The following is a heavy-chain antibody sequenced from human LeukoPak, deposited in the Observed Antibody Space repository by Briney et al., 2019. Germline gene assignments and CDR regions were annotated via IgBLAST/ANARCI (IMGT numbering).Heavy chain of an antibody. V-gene: IGHV3-21*01. CDR2: ISSSSSYI. CDR1: GFTFSSYS. J-gene: IGHJ4*02. Sequence: GGSLRLSCAASGFTFSSYSMNWVRQAPGKGLEWVSSISSSSSYIYYADSVKGRFTISRDNAKNSLYLQMNSLRAKDTAVYYCARDSGSYFRFVYWGQGTLVTVSS. D-gene: IGHD1-26*01. CDR3: ARDSGSYFRFVY.